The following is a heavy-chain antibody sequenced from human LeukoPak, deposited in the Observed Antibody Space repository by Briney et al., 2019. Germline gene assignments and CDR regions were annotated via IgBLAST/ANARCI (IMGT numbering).Heavy chain of an antibody. J-gene: IGHJ6*02. CDR1: GGSISSYY. CDR3: ARVKYNWNDVTSYYGMDV. D-gene: IGHD1-20*01. CDR2: TYYSGST. V-gene: IGHV4-59*01. Sequence: SETLSLTCTGSGGSISSYYWSWIRQPPGKGLEGSGYTYYSGSTNYNPSLKRRVTISVDTSKNQFSLKLSSVTAADTAVYYCARVKYNWNDVTSYYGMDVWGQGTTVTVSS.